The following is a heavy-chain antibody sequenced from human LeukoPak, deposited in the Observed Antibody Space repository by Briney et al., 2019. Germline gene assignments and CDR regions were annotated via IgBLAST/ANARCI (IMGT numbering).Heavy chain of an antibody. CDR1: GYSISSGYY. Sequence: SSETLSLTCTVSGYSISSGYYWGWIRQPPGKGLEWIGNICHSGSTYYNPSLKSRVTMSVDTSKNQFSLKLSSVTAADTAVYYCAREWIPAADLDYYYMDVWGKGTTVTVSS. D-gene: IGHD5-18*01. J-gene: IGHJ6*03. V-gene: IGHV4-38-2*02. CDR3: AREWIPAADLDYYYMDV. CDR2: ICHSGST.